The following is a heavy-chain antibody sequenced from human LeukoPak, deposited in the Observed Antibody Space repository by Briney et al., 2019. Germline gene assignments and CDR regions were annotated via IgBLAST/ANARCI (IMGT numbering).Heavy chain of an antibody. Sequence: PGGSLRLSCAGYGFSFSSSWMTWVRQAPGKGLEWVSVISFDGSAKYYADSVKGRFTISRDNSKNTLYLQMTSLRAEDTAVYYCAKDRVTAAGYYFDYWGQGTLVTVSS. CDR2: ISFDGSAK. J-gene: IGHJ4*02. CDR1: GFSFSSSW. CDR3: AKDRVTAAGYYFDY. D-gene: IGHD6-13*01. V-gene: IGHV3-30*18.